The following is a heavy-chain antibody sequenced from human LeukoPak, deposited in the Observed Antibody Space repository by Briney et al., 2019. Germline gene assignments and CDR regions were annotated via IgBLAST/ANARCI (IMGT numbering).Heavy chain of an antibody. CDR1: SGSISTSNYY. D-gene: IGHD3-10*01. CDR3: ARGEVRYYYGSGSIKLRPMNWFDP. Sequence: PSETLSLTCTVSSGSISTSNYYWGWVRQPPGKALEWIGNIFYSGSTYYSPSLKSRVTISLDTSRNQFSLKLSSVTAADTAVYYCARGEVRYYYGSGSIKLRPMNWFDPWGQGTLVTVSS. V-gene: IGHV4-39*07. J-gene: IGHJ5*02. CDR2: IFYSGST.